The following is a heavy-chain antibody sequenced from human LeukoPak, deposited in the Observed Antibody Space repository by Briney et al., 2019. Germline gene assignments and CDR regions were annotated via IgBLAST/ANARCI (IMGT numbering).Heavy chain of an antibody. CDR3: ARSMGYCSSTSCFNPSYYYYMDV. CDR2: IIPIFDTA. V-gene: IGHV1-69*05. Sequence: SVKVSCKASGGTFSSYAISWVRQAPGQGLEWMGGIIPIFDTANYAQKFQGRVTITTDESTSTAYMELSSLRSEDTAVYYCARSMGYCSSTSCFNPSYYYYMDVWGKGTTVTVSS. D-gene: IGHD2-2*01. CDR1: GGTFSSYA. J-gene: IGHJ6*03.